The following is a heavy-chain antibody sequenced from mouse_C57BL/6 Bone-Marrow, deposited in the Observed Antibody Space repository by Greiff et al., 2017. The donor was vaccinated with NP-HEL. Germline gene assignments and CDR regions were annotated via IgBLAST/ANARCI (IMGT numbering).Heavy chain of an antibody. CDR1: EYAFPYHD. J-gene: IGHJ2*01. CDR2: INSDDGST. V-gene: IGHV5-2*01. Sequence: EVLLLESGGGLVQPGESLKLSCESTEYAFPYHDMSWVRKTPEKSLELVAAINSDDGSTYYPDTMERRFIISRDNSKKTLYLQMSSLRSEDTALYYCARQTGTYDGYWGQGTTLTVSS. CDR3: ARQTGTYDGY. D-gene: IGHD4-1*01.